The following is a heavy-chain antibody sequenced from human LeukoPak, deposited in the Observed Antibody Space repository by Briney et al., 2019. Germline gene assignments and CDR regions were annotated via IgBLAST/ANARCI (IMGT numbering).Heavy chain of an antibody. Sequence: ASVTVSFKASGYTFTGYYMHWVRQAPGQGLEWMGWINPNSGGTNYAQKFQGRVTMTRDTSISTAYMELSRLRSDDTAVYYCARGNYGDYLYWGQGTLVTVSS. J-gene: IGHJ4*02. CDR1: GYTFTGYY. CDR3: ARGNYGDYLY. V-gene: IGHV1-2*02. CDR2: INPNSGGT. D-gene: IGHD4-17*01.